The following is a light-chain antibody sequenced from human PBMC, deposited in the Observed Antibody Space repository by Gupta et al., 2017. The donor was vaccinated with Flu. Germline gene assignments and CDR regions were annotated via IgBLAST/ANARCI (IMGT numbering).Light chain of an antibody. V-gene: IGKV3-11*01. J-gene: IGKJ4*01. CDR1: QSVSSY. CDR3: QQRSNWPPT. Sequence: ELVLTQSSATLSLSPGERATLSCRASQSVSSYLAWYQQKPGQAPRLLIYDASNRATGIPARFSGSGSGTDFTLTISSLEPEDFAVYYCQQRSNWPPTFGGGTKVEIK. CDR2: DAS.